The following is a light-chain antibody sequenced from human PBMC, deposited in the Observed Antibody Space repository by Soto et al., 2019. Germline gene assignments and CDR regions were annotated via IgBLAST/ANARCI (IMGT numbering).Light chain of an antibody. V-gene: IGLV1-51*01. CDR3: GTWDSSLSAVV. Sequence: QSVLTQPPSVSAAPGQKVTISCSGSSSNIGNTYVSWYQQLPGTAPKVLIYDNNKRPSGIPDRLSDSKSGTAATLGITGRQTGDEDDYYCGTWDSSLSAVVFGGGTKLTVL. CDR2: DNN. CDR1: SSNIGNTY. J-gene: IGLJ2*01.